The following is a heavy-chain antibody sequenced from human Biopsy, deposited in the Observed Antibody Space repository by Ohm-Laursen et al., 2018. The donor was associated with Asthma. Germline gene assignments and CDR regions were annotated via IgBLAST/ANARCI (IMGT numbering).Heavy chain of an antibody. CDR3: ARDFVDSAMDYFDY. J-gene: IGHJ4*02. Sequence: SLRLSCAASGFTFHNYVMHWVRQAPGKGMEWVAGIFFDGSNKYYADSVKGRFTISRDNSKDTLYLQVNSLRGDDTAVYYCARDFVDSAMDYFDYWGQGTLVSVST. CDR2: IFFDGSNK. D-gene: IGHD5-18*01. V-gene: IGHV3-30-3*01. CDR1: GFTFHNYV.